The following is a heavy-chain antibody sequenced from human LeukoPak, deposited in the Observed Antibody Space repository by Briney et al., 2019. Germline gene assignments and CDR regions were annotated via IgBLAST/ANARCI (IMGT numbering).Heavy chain of an antibody. D-gene: IGHD6-19*01. Sequence: GGSLRLSCAASGFIVSNSYMSWVRQAPGRGLEWVSVIYSSGGTFYSESVKGRFTISRDYSKNTLYLQMNSLRGDDTAVYYCAKDSNGPAFWGQGTLVTVS. V-gene: IGHV3-53*01. CDR1: GFIVSNSY. CDR2: IYSSGGT. CDR3: AKDSNGPAF. J-gene: IGHJ4*02.